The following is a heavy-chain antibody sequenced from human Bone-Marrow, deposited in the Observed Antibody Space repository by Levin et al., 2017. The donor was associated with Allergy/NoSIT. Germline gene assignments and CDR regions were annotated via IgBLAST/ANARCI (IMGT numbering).Heavy chain of an antibody. CDR2: ISSDSSDL. CDR1: GFTFSDYS. V-gene: IGHV3-21*01. J-gene: IGHJ3*01. Sequence: GGSLRLSCIVSGFTFSDYSIYWVRQAPGKGPEWISSISSDSSDLYYADSVKGRFTISRDNAKNSLNLQVSSLRAEDTAVYHCVRGIIGDVRVAHKEAFDVWGQGTMVTVSS. CDR3: VRGIIGDVRVAHKEAFDV. D-gene: IGHD2/OR15-2a*01.